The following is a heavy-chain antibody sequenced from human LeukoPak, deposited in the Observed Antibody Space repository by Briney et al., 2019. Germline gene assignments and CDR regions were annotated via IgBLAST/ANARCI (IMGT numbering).Heavy chain of an antibody. CDR3: ARAVVKGYFDY. Sequence: RSLRLSCAASGFTFSSYAMHWVRQAPGKGLEWVAVISYDGSNKYYADSVKGRSTISRDNSKNTLYLQMNSLRAEDTAVYYCARAVVKGYFDYWGQGTLVTVSS. J-gene: IGHJ4*02. V-gene: IGHV3-30-3*01. D-gene: IGHD4-23*01. CDR2: ISYDGSNK. CDR1: GFTFSSYA.